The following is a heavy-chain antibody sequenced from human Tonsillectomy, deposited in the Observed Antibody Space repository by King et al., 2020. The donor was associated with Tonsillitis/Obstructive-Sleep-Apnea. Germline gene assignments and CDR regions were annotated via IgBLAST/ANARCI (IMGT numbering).Heavy chain of an antibody. CDR1: GYSFTSYG. Sequence: QLVQSGAEVKEPGASVKVSCKDSGYSFTSYGITGVRQAPGQGLEWMGWISASNGDTNYAQKLQGRVTLTTDSSTSTAYMGLWSLRSDDTAVYYCARGGLSKGFDPWGQGTLVTVSS. D-gene: IGHD2/OR15-2a*01. CDR2: ISASNGDT. J-gene: IGHJ5*02. CDR3: ARGGLSKGFDP. V-gene: IGHV1-18*01.